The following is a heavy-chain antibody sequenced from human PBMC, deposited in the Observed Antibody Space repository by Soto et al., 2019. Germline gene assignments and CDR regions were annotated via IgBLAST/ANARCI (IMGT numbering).Heavy chain of an antibody. D-gene: IGHD1-26*01. J-gene: IGHJ3*02. CDR1: GFTFSDYY. CDR3: ARAMASYDAFDI. V-gene: IGHV3-11*01. Sequence: QVKLVESGGGLVKPGGSLRLSCAASGFTFSDYYMAWIRQAPGKGLEWVSYIRHSGDTIYYADSVKGRFTISRDNTQNSLYLQMNSLRAEDTALYYCARAMASYDAFDIWGQGTMVTVSS. CDR2: IRHSGDTI.